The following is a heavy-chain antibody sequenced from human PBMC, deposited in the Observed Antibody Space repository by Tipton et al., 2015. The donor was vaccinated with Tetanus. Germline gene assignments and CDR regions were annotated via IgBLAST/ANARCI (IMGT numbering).Heavy chain of an antibody. D-gene: IGHD6-13*01. CDR3: ARDFPIAAAGSSY. Sequence: LRLSCTVSGGSISSYYWSWIRQPAGKGLEWIGRIYTSGSTNYNPSLKSRVTMSVDTSKNQFSLKLSSVTAADTAVYYCARDFPIAAAGSSYWGQGTLVTVSS. CDR1: GGSISSYY. V-gene: IGHV4-4*07. CDR2: IYTSGST. J-gene: IGHJ4*02.